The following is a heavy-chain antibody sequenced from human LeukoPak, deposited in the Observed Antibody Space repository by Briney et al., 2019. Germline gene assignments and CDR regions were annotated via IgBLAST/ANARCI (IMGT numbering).Heavy chain of an antibody. CDR3: ARWGATGYGDY. V-gene: IGHV3-48*03. CDR2: ISDSSSTI. CDR1: GFTFSSYG. J-gene: IGHJ4*02. D-gene: IGHD3-9*01. Sequence: GGSLRLSCAASGFTFSSYGMNWVRQAPGKGLEWVSYISDSSSTIYYADSVKGRLTISRDNAKNSLYLQMNGLRAEDTAVYYCARWGATGYGDYWGQGTLVTVSS.